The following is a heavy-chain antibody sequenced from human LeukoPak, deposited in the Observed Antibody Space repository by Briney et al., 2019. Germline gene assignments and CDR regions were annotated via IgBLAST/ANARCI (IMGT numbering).Heavy chain of an antibody. CDR1: GGTFSSYA. V-gene: IGHV1-69*13. J-gene: IGHJ4*02. CDR3: AKDLRVQLWLSLDY. D-gene: IGHD5-18*01. Sequence: GASVKVSCKASGGTFSSYAISWVRQAPGQGLEWMGGIIPIFGTANYAQKFQGRVTITADESTSTAYMELSSLRSEDTAVYYCAKDLRVQLWLSLDYWGQGTLVTVSS. CDR2: IIPIFGTA.